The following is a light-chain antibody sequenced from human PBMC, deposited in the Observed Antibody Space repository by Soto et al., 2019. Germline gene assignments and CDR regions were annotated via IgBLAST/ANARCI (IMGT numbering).Light chain of an antibody. CDR3: QQYGSSPLA. CDR1: QSVDSRY. CDR2: GAS. Sequence: EIVFTQSPGTLSLSPGERVTLSCRASQSVDSRYLAWYQRRPGQAPRLLIYGASSRATGIPDRFSGSGSGTDFTLTISRLEPEDFAVYYCQQYGSSPLAFGGGTKVDVK. J-gene: IGKJ4*01. V-gene: IGKV3-20*01.